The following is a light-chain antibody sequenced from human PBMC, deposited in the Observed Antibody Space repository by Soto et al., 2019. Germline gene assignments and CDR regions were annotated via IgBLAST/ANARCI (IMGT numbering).Light chain of an antibody. CDR2: KAS. Sequence: DLQMTQSPSTLSASVGDRVTITCRASQSINTWLAWYQLKPGRAPKLLIYKASTLESGVSSRFSGSGSGTVFTLTISSLQPDDFATYYCQQYQTYSQFGQGTRVEIK. V-gene: IGKV1-5*03. J-gene: IGKJ1*01. CDR3: QQYQTYSQ. CDR1: QSINTW.